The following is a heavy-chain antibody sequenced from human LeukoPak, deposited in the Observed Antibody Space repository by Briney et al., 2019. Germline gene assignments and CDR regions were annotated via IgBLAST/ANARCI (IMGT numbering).Heavy chain of an antibody. Sequence: SQTLSLTCTVSGGSISSGGYYWSWIRQHPGKGLEWIGYIYYSGSTYYNPSLKSRVTISVDTSKNQFSLKLSSVTAADTAVYYCARGSDIVATGPPGATDYWGQGTLVTVSS. CDR2: IYYSGST. CDR3: ARGSDIVATGPPGATDY. V-gene: IGHV4-31*03. CDR1: GGSISSGGYY. J-gene: IGHJ4*02. D-gene: IGHD5-12*01.